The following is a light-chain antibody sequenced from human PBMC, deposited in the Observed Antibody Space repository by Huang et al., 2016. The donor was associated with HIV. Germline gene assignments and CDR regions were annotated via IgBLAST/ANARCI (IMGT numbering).Light chain of an antibody. J-gene: IGKJ1*01. CDR3: QQYGNWPPWT. CDR2: DTS. V-gene: IGKV3-15*01. Sequence: IVMTQFPATLAVSPGERATLSCRASQRISNNLGWYQQKPGQAPRLLIYDTSGRATCGPPRFSGSGSGTDFTLTISSLQSEDFAVYYCQQYGNWPPWTFGQGTKVEMK. CDR1: QRISNN.